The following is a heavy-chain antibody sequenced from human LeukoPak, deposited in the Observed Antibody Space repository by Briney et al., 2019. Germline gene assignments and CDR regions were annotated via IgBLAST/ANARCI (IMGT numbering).Heavy chain of an antibody. CDR3: ARRPSPTGSRGYFQH. CDR1: SGSFTGYY. CDR2: ITHSGSA. V-gene: IGHV4-34*01. D-gene: IGHD1-14*01. Sequence: SETLSLTCAVYSGSFTGYYWSWIRQPPGKGLGWIGEITHSGSANYNPSLKSRVTISVDTSKKQFSLRLSSVTAADTAVYYCARRPSPTGSRGYFQHWGQGTLVTVSS. J-gene: IGHJ1*01.